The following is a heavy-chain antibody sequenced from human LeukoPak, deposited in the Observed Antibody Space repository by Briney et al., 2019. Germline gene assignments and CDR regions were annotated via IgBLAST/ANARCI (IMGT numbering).Heavy chain of an antibody. V-gene: IGHV4-61*08. J-gene: IGHJ4*02. D-gene: IGHD6-13*01. Sequence: SETLSLTCTVSGGSFSSGGHYWSWIRQPPGKELEWLGYMHNSGTPNYTPSLKSRVTMSADTSKNQFSLNLSSVTAADTAVYYCVRVPAAGTGPDSWGQGILVSVSS. CDR2: MHNSGTP. CDR3: VRVPAAGTGPDS. CDR1: GGSFSSGGHY.